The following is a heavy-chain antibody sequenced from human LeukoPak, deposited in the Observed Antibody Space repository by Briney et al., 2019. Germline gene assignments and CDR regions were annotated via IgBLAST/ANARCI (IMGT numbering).Heavy chain of an antibody. CDR3: ARSRRGGYSYGLDY. Sequence: GSSVKVSCKASGYTFTSYYMHWVRRAPGQGLEWMGIINPSGGSTSYAQKFQGRVTMTRDTSTSTVYMELSSPRSEDTAVYYCARSRRGGYSYGLDYWGQGTLVTVSS. CDR1: GYTFTSYY. D-gene: IGHD5-18*01. CDR2: INPSGGST. J-gene: IGHJ4*02. V-gene: IGHV1-46*01.